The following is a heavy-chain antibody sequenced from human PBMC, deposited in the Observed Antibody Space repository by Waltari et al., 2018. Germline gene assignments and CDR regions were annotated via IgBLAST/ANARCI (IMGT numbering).Heavy chain of an antibody. Sequence: QVQLQQWGAGLLKPSETLSLTCAVYGGSFSGYYWSWIRQPPGKGLEWIGEINHSGITNYNPSLKRRVTITRDTSASTAYMELSSLRSEDTAVYYCARVEGAAGLDIWGQGTMVTVSS. D-gene: IGHD3-16*01. CDR2: INHSGIT. CDR1: GGSFSGYY. V-gene: IGHV4-34*01. J-gene: IGHJ3*02. CDR3: ARVEGAAGLDI.